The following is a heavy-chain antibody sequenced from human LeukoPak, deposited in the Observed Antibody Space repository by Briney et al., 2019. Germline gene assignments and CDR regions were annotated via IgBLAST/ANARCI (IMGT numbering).Heavy chain of an antibody. V-gene: IGHV4-59*01. CDR3: GRVANSGGMYFDY. J-gene: IGHJ4*02. CDR2: IFYRGNT. CDR1: GGSLSSDY. Sequence: PSETLSLTCTVSGGSLSSDYWSWIRQPPEKGLEWIGYIFYRGNTNYNPSLKSRVTMSLDTSKNQFSLKLKSVTAADTAVYYCGRVANSGGMYFDYWGQGTLVTVSS. D-gene: IGHD4-23*01.